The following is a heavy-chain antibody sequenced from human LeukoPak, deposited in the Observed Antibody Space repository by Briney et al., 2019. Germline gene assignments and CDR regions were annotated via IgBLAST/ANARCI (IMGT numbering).Heavy chain of an antibody. CDR3: ARDDYGDYAPFDY. J-gene: IGHJ4*02. Sequence: SETLSLTCTVSGGSISSYYWGWIRQPPGKGLEWIGSIYHSGSTYYNPSLKSRVTISVDTSKNQFSLKLSSVTAADTAVYYCARDDYGDYAPFDYWGQGTLVTVSS. D-gene: IGHD4-17*01. V-gene: IGHV4-38-2*02. CDR2: IYHSGST. CDR1: GGSISSYY.